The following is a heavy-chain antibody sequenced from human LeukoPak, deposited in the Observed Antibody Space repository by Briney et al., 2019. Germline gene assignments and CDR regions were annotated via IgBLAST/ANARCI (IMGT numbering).Heavy chain of an antibody. CDR3: AKDSRYGSSSWYSGQVY. Sequence: PGGSLRLSCAASGFTFRIYGMHWVRQAPGKGLEWVAVISYDGSNKYYADSVKGRFTISRDNSKNTLYLQMNSLRAEDTAVYYCAKDSRYGSSSWYSGQVYWGQGTLVTVSS. CDR2: ISYDGSNK. D-gene: IGHD6-13*01. V-gene: IGHV3-30*18. CDR1: GFTFRIYG. J-gene: IGHJ4*02.